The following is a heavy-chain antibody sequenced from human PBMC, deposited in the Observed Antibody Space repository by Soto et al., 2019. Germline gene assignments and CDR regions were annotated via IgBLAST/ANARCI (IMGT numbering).Heavy chain of an antibody. Sequence: LRLSCAASGFTFSSYGMHWVRQAPGKGLEWVAVISYDGSNKYYAGSVKGRFTISRDNSKNTLYLQMNSLRAEDTAVYYCAKEKIVLVPAAMSGYYYGMDVWGQGTTVTVSS. J-gene: IGHJ6*02. CDR1: GFTFSSYG. V-gene: IGHV3-30*18. D-gene: IGHD2-2*01. CDR3: AKEKIVLVPAAMSGYYYGMDV. CDR2: ISYDGSNK.